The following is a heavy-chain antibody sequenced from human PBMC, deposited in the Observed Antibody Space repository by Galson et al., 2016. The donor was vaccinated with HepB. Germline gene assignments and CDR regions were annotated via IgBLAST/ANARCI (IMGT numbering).Heavy chain of an antibody. Sequence: SLRLSCAASGFTFSSYWMHWVRQAPGRGLVWVSHINSDGSSTSYADSVKGRFTISRDNAKNTLYLQMNSLRAEDTAVYYCARDTYYYDSSGLQHDAFDIWGQGTMVTVSS. D-gene: IGHD3-22*01. CDR3: ARDTYYYDSSGLQHDAFDI. J-gene: IGHJ3*02. CDR2: INSDGSST. V-gene: IGHV3-74*01. CDR1: GFTFSSYW.